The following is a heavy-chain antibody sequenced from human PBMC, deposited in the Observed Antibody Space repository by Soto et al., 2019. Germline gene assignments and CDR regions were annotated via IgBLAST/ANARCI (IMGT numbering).Heavy chain of an antibody. V-gene: IGHV1-18*01. CDR1: GDISPRYG. CDR2: INCYNGVT. J-gene: IGHJ4*02. CDR3: ARADYYDSSGFYYDL. D-gene: IGHD3-22*01. Sequence: ASVKVSCKASGDISPRYGISWVRQAPGQGLEWLGWINCYNGVTNYAQSLQGRVTLTTDTSTSTAYMELRSLRFEDTAVYYCARADYYDSSGFYYDLRAQRTLVTGSS.